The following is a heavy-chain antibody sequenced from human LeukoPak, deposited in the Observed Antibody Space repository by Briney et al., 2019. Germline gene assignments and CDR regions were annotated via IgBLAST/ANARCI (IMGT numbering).Heavy chain of an antibody. D-gene: IGHD1-26*01. CDR1: GFTFDDYA. Sequence: QPGGSLRLSCAASGFTFDDYAMHWVRQVPGKGLEWVSGINWNGGSTGYADSVKGRFTISRDNAKNSLYLQMNSLRTEDTALYYCARGVDSGSYYAFDYWGQGTLVTVSS. CDR3: ARGVDSGSYYAFDY. J-gene: IGHJ4*02. CDR2: INWNGGST. V-gene: IGHV3-20*04.